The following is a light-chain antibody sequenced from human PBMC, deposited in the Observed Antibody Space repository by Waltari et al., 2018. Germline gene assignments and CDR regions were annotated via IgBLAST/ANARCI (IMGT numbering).Light chain of an antibody. CDR3: CSYSRSSPWV. CDR1: SSDVASFKP. CDR2: EDT. J-gene: IGLJ3*02. V-gene: IGLV2-23*01. Sequence: QSALTQPASVSGSPGHSITISCPGTSSDVASFKPVPWFQQYPGKAPNLIIYEDTERPSGVSSRFSGSKSGNTASLSISGLQAEDEADYHCCSYSRSSPWVFGGGTKLTVL.